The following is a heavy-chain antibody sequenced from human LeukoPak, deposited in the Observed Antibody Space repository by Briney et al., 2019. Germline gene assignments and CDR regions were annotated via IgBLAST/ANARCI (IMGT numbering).Heavy chain of an antibody. D-gene: IGHD3-9*01. CDR3: ARGRGDILTGYSDY. Sequence: SVKVSCKASGGRFSTFAINWVRQAPGQGLVWMGRIIPILGIANYAQKFQGRVTITADKSTSTAYMELSSLRSEDTAVYYCARGRGDILTGYSDYWGQGTLVTVSS. V-gene: IGHV1-69*04. CDR2: IIPILGIA. CDR1: GGRFSTFA. J-gene: IGHJ4*02.